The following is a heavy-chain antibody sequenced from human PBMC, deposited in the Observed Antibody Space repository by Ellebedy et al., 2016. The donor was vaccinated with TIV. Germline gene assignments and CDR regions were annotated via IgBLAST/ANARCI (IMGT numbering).Heavy chain of an antibody. J-gene: IGHJ4*02. V-gene: IGHV3-7*01. D-gene: IGHD2-8*01. Sequence: GGSLRLSXAASGFIFSDYWMTWVRQAPGKGLEWVANIKLDGSEEYYVDSVKGRFTISRDNAKNSLYLQMNRLRVEDTAVYYCASDVLPLQNRGLDHWGQGTLVTVSS. CDR2: IKLDGSEE. CDR1: GFIFSDYW. CDR3: ASDVLPLQNRGLDH.